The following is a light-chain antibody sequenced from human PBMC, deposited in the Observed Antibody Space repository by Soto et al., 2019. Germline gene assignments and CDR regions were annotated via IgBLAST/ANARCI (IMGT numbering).Light chain of an antibody. CDR2: SAS. J-gene: IGKJ3*01. Sequence: DIQMTQSPSTLSGSVGDRVTITCLASQTISSWLAWYQQKPGKAPKLLIYSASTLQSGVPSRFSGSGSGTEFTLTINSLQPEDFATYYCQQLNIYPLTFGPGTKVDIK. V-gene: IGKV1-9*01. CDR1: QTISSW. CDR3: QQLNIYPLT.